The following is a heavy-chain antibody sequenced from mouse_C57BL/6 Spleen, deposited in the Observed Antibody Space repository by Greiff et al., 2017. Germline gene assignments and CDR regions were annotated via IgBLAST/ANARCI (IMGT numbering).Heavy chain of an antibody. CDR2: ISGGGGNT. CDR1: GFTFSSYT. V-gene: IGHV5-9*01. CDR3: ARHFSHWYFDV. J-gene: IGHJ1*03. Sequence: EVKLVESGGGLVKPGGSLKLSCAASGFTFSSYTMSWVRQTPEKRLEWVATISGGGGNTYYPDSVKGRFTISRDNAKNTLYLQMSSLRSEDTALYYCARHFSHWYFDVWGTGTTVTVSS.